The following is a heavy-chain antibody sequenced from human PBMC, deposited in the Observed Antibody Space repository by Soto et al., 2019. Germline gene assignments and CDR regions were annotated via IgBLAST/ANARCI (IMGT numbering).Heavy chain of an antibody. CDR3: ARRGYCSGGSCYIRMDV. V-gene: IGHV3-11*01. CDR2: ISSGGSAI. D-gene: IGHD2-15*01. J-gene: IGHJ6*03. Sequence: QVQLVESGGGLVKPGGSLRLSCAASGFTFSDYYMTWIRQAPGKGLEWVSYISSGGSAIYYADSVKGRFTISRDNAKNSLYLQMNSLRGEDTAVDYCARRGYCSGGSCYIRMDVWGKGTTVTVSS. CDR1: GFTFSDYY.